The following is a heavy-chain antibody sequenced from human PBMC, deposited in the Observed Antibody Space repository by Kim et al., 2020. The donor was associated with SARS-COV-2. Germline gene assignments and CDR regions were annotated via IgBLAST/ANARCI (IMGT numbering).Heavy chain of an antibody. D-gene: IGHD4-17*01. CDR3: ARDDALTRLDYEMDY. CDR2: ISSSSSTI. V-gene: IGHV3-48*02. J-gene: IGHJ4*02. Sequence: GGSLRLSCAASGFTFSSYSMNWVRQAPGKGLEWVSYISSSSSTIYYADSVKGRFTISRDNAKNSLYLQMNSLRDEDTAVYYCARDDALTRLDYEMDYWGQGTLVTVSS. CDR1: GFTFSSYS.